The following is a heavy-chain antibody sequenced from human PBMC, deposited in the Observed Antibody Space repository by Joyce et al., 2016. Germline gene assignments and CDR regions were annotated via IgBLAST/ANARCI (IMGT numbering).Heavy chain of an antibody. CDR2: ISGSDDGT. CDR3: AKGTLGSCSGTTCYPLDS. CDR1: GFTFSSYA. J-gene: IGHJ4*02. V-gene: IGHV3-23*01. D-gene: IGHD2-15*01. Sequence: EVQLLESGGGWVQPGGSLRLSCAASGFTFSSYAMSWVRQAQGKVLEGVSAISGSDDGTYHADSVRGRFTISRDNSKNTLYLQMNSLTAEDTAIYYCAKGTLGSCSGTTCYPLDSWGQGTLVTVSS.